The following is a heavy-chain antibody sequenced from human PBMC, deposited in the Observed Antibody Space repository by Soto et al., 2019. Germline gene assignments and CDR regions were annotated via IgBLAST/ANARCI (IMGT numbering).Heavy chain of an antibody. CDR3: ARGPLIAGGRQVDY. CDR2: ILYDGNNK. V-gene: IGHV3-30*14. CDR1: GFSFSSYA. Sequence: QVHLVESGGGVVQPGRSLRLSCAASGFSFSSYAMHWVRQAPGKGLEWVAVILYDGNNKYYADSVKGRFTISRDNSKNTLYLQMNSLRAEDTAVYYCARGPLIAGGRQVDYWGQGTLVTVSS. J-gene: IGHJ4*02. D-gene: IGHD1-26*01.